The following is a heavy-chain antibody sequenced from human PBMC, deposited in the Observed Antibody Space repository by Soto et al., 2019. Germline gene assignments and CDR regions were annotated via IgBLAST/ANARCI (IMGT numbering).Heavy chain of an antibody. Sequence: QVQLEQSGAEVKKPGSSVKVSCKASGGTFNTFAISWVRQAPGQGLEWIGGIIPIFETANYAQRLQDRLTITADESTRTAYMELSRLTSDDTAIYFCATSTSSSWQNGYWGLGTLVVVSS. D-gene: IGHD6-13*01. CDR2: IIPIFETA. J-gene: IGHJ4*02. V-gene: IGHV1-69*01. CDR1: GGTFNTFA. CDR3: ATSTSSSWQNGY.